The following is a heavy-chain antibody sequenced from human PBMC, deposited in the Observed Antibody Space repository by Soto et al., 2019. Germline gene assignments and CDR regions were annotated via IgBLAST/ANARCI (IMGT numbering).Heavy chain of an antibody. V-gene: IGHV1-2*02. Sequence: QVQLVQSGAEAKKPGASVKVSCKASGYTFIAYHIHWLRQAPGQGLEWMGWINPNSGGTNYAQEFQDRVTMTRDTSISTAYMELRRLTSDDTAMYYCAKDNGSGWYEDFDYWGQGTLVTVSP. CDR2: INPNSGGT. CDR3: AKDNGSGWYEDFDY. CDR1: GYTFIAYH. J-gene: IGHJ4*02. D-gene: IGHD6-19*01.